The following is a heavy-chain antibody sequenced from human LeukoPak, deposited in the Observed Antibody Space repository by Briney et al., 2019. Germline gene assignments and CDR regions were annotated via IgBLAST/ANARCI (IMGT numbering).Heavy chain of an antibody. D-gene: IGHD3-22*01. V-gene: IGHV3-9*01. CDR1: GFTFDDYA. J-gene: IGHJ4*02. CDR3: AKGRTYYYDSSGYPDY. CDR2: ISWNSGSI. Sequence: PGGSLRLSCAASGFTFDDYAMHWVRQAPGKGLEWVSGISWNSGSIGYADSVKGRFTISRDNAENSLYLQMNSLRAEDTALYYCAKGRTYYYDSSGYPDYWGQGTLVTVSS.